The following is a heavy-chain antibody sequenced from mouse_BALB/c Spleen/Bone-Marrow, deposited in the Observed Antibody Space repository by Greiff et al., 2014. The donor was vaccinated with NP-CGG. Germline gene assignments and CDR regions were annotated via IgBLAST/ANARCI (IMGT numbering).Heavy chain of an antibody. J-gene: IGHJ2*01. CDR3: TRSLRRYFDY. V-gene: IGHV1-9*01. CDR1: GYTFSPYW. D-gene: IGHD1-2*01. CDR2: ILPGTGST. Sequence: VQLQQSGAELMKPGASVKISCKATGYTFSPYWIEWVKQRPGHGLEWIGEILPGTGSTKYNEKFKGKATITADTSSSTAYMQLSSLTSEDSAVYYCTRSLRRYFDYWGQGTTLTVSS.